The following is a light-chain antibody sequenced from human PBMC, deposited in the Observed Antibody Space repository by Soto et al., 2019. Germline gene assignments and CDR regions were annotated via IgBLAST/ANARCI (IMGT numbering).Light chain of an antibody. J-gene: IGKJ1*01. CDR3: HQDFNLPWT. V-gene: IGKV1-5*03. CDR2: KAS. CDR1: QTISSW. Sequence: DIQMTQSPSTLSGSVGDRVTIPCRASQTISSWLAWYQQKPGKAPKLLIYKASTLKSGVPSRFSGSGSGTEFTLTISSLQPEDFAVYFCHQDFNLPWTFGQGTKV.